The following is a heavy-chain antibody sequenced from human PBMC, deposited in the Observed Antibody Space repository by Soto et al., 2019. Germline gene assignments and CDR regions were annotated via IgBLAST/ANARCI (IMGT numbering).Heavy chain of an antibody. CDR2: IDSDDDK. CDR1: GFSLSTGGMC. D-gene: IGHD6-13*01. V-gene: IGHV2-70*01. J-gene: IGHJ5*02. CDR3: ARATSYTSSWLSNWFDP. Sequence: GSGPTLVNPTQTLTLTCTFSGFSLSTGGMCVNWIRQPPGKALEWLALIDSDDDKYYSTSLKTRLTISRDTSKNQVVLTMTNVDPVDTATYYCARATSYTSSWLSNWFDPWGQGTLVTVSS.